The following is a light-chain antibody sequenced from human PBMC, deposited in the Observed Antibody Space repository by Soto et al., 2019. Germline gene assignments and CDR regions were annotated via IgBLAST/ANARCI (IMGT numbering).Light chain of an antibody. Sequence: EIGLTQSPGTLSLSPGERATLSCRASQSVSSVNLAWYQQKPGQAPRLLIYSASSRASGIPDRFSGSGSGTDFTLPISGLESEDFAVCYWQQYGLSPPFGGGTEVEIK. CDR1: QSVSSVN. CDR3: QQYGLSPP. V-gene: IGKV3-20*01. J-gene: IGKJ4*01. CDR2: SAS.